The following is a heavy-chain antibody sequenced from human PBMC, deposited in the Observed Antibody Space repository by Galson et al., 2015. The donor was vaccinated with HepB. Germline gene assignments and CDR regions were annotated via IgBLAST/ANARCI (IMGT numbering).Heavy chain of an antibody. V-gene: IGHV3-30*18. D-gene: IGHD3-10*01. CDR3: AKYGSAYYHYYGMDV. J-gene: IGHJ6*02. Sequence: SLRLSCAASGFRFSIYGMHWVRQAPGKGLEWVAVISYDGNNKYYTDSVKGRFTISRDDSKNTLYLQMDRLRAEDTALYYCAKYGSAYYHYYGMDVWGQGTTVTVSS. CDR2: ISYDGNNK. CDR1: GFRFSIYG.